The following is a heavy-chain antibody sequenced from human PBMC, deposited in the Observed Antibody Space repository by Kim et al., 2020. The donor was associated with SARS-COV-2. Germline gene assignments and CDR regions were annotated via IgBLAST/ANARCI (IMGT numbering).Heavy chain of an antibody. J-gene: IGHJ4*02. Sequence: SETLSLTCAVYGGSFSGYYWSWIRQPPGKGLEWIGEINHSGSTNYNPSLKSRVTISVDTSKNQFSLKLSSVTAADTAVYYCARALGSSSSGGPDGAAPNYYFDYWGQGTLVTVSS. D-gene: IGHD6-6*01. V-gene: IGHV4-34*01. CDR3: ARALGSSSSGGPDGAAPNYYFDY. CDR2: INHSGST. CDR1: GGSFSGYY.